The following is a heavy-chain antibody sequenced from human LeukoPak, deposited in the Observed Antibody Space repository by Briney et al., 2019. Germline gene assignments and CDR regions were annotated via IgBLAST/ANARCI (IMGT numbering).Heavy chain of an antibody. CDR2: IDPYGGDT. CDR3: ARGPYYYDSVGHPDV. J-gene: IGHJ3*01. CDR1: GSSFSSYW. V-gene: IGHV3-74*01. D-gene: IGHD3-22*01. Sequence: GGSLRLSCTASGSSFSSYWMHWVRQIPGKRLLWVSFIDPYGGDTNYTDSVKVRFTISRDNAKNILYLQMNSLRVDDTAVYFCARGPYYYDSVGHPDVWGHGTMVTVSS.